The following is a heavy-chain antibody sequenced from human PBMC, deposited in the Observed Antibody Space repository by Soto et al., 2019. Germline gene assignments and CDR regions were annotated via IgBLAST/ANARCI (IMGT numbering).Heavy chain of an antibody. CDR3: ARGPSYDVLTGHYYYYGMDV. CDR1: GGSFSGYH. CDR2: IIHSGRT. J-gene: IGHJ6*02. D-gene: IGHD3-9*01. V-gene: IGHV4-34*01. Sequence: SETLSLTCAVYGGSFSGYHWSWIRQPPGKGLEWIGEIIHSGRTNYNPSLKSRVAISVDTSKNQFSLSLTSVTAADTAVYYCARGPSYDVLTGHYYYYGMDVWSQGTTVTVSS.